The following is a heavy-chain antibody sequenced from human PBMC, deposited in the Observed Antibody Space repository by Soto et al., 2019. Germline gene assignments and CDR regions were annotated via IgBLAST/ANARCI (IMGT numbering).Heavy chain of an antibody. Sequence: SQTLSLTCAISGDSVSSNSAGWNWIRQSPSRGLEWLGRTYYRSKWYNDYAVSVKSRMTINADTSKNQFPLQVNSVTPEDTAVYYCAKDRAVGGTTGGMDVRGQGTTVTVSS. V-gene: IGHV6-1*01. D-gene: IGHD1-26*01. CDR3: AKDRAVGGTTGGMDV. CDR2: TYYRSKWYN. J-gene: IGHJ6*02. CDR1: GDSVSSNSAG.